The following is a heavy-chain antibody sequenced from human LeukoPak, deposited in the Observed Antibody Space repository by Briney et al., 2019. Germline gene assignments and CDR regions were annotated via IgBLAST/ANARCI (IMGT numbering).Heavy chain of an antibody. CDR1: GFTFSSYG. Sequence: PGGSLRLSCAASGFTFSSYGMHWVRQAPGKGLEWVAVISYDGSNKYYADSVKGRFTISRDNSKNTLYLQMNSLRAEGTAVYYCAKEVGWFGEPYGMDVWGQGTTVTVSS. J-gene: IGHJ6*02. V-gene: IGHV3-30*18. CDR2: ISYDGSNK. CDR3: AKEVGWFGEPYGMDV. D-gene: IGHD3-10*01.